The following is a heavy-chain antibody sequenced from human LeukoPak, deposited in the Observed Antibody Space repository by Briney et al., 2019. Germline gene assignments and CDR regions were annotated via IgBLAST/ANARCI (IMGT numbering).Heavy chain of an antibody. CDR1: GGSISSYY. J-gene: IGHJ4*02. CDR2: TYTSGST. D-gene: IGHD1-1*01. Sequence: SETLSLTCTVSGGSISSYYWSWIRQPPGKGLEWIGYTYTSGSTNYNPSLKSRVTISVDTSKNQFSLKLSSVTAADTAVYYCARQRVGTTALFDYWGQGTLVTVSS. CDR3: ARQRVGTTALFDY. V-gene: IGHV4-4*09.